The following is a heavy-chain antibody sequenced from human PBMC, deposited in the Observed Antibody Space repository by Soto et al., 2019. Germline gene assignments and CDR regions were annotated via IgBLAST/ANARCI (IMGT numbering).Heavy chain of an antibody. CDR1: GFSFNSYT. V-gene: IGHV3-21*01. CDR3: ARDCSGGSCYPGMDV. J-gene: IGHJ6*02. CDR2: ISSSGYI. D-gene: IGHD2-15*01. Sequence: GGTLSLTCTASGFSFNSYTMNWVRQAPGKRLEWLSSISSSGYIFSTDSVRGRFTISRDNAKNPVYLQINSLRAEDTAVYFCARDCSGGSCYPGMDVWGQGTTVIVYS.